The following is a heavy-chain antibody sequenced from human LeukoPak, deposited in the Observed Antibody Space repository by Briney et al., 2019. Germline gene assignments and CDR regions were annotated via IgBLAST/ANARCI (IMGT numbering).Heavy chain of an antibody. D-gene: IGHD3-3*01. J-gene: IGHJ4*02. CDR2: ISGSGGST. Sequence: TGGSLRLSCAASGFTFSSYWMSWVRQAPGKGLEWVSAISGSGGSTYYADSVKGRFTISRDNSKNTLYLQMNSLRAEDTAVYYCARETDFWSGYYSDYWGQGTLVTVSS. V-gene: IGHV3-23*01. CDR1: GFTFSSYW. CDR3: ARETDFWSGYYSDY.